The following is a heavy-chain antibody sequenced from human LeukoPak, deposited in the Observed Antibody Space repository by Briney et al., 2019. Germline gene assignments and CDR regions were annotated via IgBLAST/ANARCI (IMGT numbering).Heavy chain of an antibody. V-gene: IGHV3-48*04. CDR3: ARATRNGYDY. D-gene: IGHD5-24*01. CDR2: ISHDSETI. Sequence: GGSLRLTCAASGFTFRIYGMNWVRQAPGKGPEWVSYISHDSETIYYADSVKGRFTMSRDNAKSSLYLQVSSLRADDTAVYYCARATRNGYDYWGQGTLVTVSS. CDR1: GFTFRIYG. J-gene: IGHJ4*02.